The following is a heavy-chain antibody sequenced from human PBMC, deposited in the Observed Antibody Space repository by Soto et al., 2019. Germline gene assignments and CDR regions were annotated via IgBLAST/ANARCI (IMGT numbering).Heavy chain of an antibody. CDR3: ARDHEYFSGGTCYFGGPWFDP. V-gene: IGHV4-59*01. CDR2: IYYSGST. CDR1: GGSISSYY. J-gene: IGHJ5*02. Sequence: PSETLSLTCTVSGGSISSYYWSWIRQPPGKGLEWIGYIYYSGSTNYNPSRKSRVTISVDTSKNQFSLKLSSVTAADTAVYHCARDHEYFSGGTCYFGGPWFDPWGQGTLVTVSS. D-gene: IGHD2-15*01.